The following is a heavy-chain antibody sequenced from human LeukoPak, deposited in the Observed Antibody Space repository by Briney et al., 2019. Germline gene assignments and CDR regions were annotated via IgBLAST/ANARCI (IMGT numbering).Heavy chain of an antibody. Sequence: PGESLQISCKGSGYIFTSYWIGWVRQLPGKGLEWMGIIYPGDSDTRYSPSFQGQVTISADKSISTAYLQWSSLKASDTAIYYCASAESYYGQNQLDYWGQGTLVTVSS. CDR3: ASAESYYGQNQLDY. CDR2: IYPGDSDT. CDR1: GYIFTSYW. V-gene: IGHV5-51*01. J-gene: IGHJ4*02. D-gene: IGHD1-26*01.